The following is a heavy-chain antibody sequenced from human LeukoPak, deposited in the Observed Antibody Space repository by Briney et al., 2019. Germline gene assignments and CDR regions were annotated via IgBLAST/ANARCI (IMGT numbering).Heavy chain of an antibody. V-gene: IGHV3-23*01. CDR2: ISGSGTRT. J-gene: IGHJ4*02. CDR1: GFTFSDYY. Sequence: GGSLRLSCAASGFTFSDYYMSWIRQAPGKGLEWVSAISGSGTRTYYADSVKGRFTISRDNSKNTLYLQMNSLRAEDRAVYYCAKEQTSSGFFDYWGQGTLVTVSS. D-gene: IGHD2-2*01. CDR3: AKEQTSSGFFDY.